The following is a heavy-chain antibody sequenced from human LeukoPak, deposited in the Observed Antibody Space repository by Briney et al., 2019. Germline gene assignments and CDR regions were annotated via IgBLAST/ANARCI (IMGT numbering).Heavy chain of an antibody. CDR3: ARDRLGATRLDAFDI. J-gene: IGHJ3*02. CDR2: IYTSGST. Sequence: SETLSLTCTVSGGSISSYYWSWIRQPAGKGLEWIGRIYTSGSTNYNPSLKSRVTMSVDTSKNQFSLKLSSATAADTAVYYCARDRLGATRLDAFDIWGQGTMVTVSS. CDR1: GGSISSYY. V-gene: IGHV4-4*07. D-gene: IGHD5-12*01.